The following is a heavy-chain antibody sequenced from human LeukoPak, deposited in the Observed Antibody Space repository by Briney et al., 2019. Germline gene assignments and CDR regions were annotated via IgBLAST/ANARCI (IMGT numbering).Heavy chain of an antibody. J-gene: IGHJ5*02. V-gene: IGHV4-39*07. CDR2: IYYSGST. CDR3: ARGGWFGVLFRYNWFDP. Sequence: SETLSLTCTVSGGSISSSSYYWGWIRQPPGKGLEWIVYIYYSGSTNYNPSLKSRFTMSVDTSKNQFSLKLNFVTAADTAVYYCARGGWFGVLFRYNWFDPWGQGTLVTVSS. D-gene: IGHD3-10*01. CDR1: GGSISSSSYY.